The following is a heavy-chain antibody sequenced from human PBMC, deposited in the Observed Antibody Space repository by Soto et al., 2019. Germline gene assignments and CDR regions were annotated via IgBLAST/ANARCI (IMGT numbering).Heavy chain of an antibody. CDR2: INPASGST. J-gene: IGHJ1*01. V-gene: IGHV1-46*01. D-gene: IGHD6-13*01. CDR3: ARDLAAGEH. Sequence: QVQLVQSGAEVKKPGASVKVSCRTSGYTFTHYYIHWVRQAPGQGLDWLGIINPASGSTNYAQDFQGRVTLTMDTSTTTVYMELSGLRAEDTAIFYCARDLAAGEHWGQGTLVTVSS. CDR1: GYTFTHYY.